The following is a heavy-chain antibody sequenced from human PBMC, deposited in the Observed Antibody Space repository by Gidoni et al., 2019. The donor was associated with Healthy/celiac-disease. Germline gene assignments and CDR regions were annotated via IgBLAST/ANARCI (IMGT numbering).Heavy chain of an antibody. J-gene: IGHJ4*02. CDR2: LSHEGSNK. Sequence: QVRLVESGRGVVQRGRSMRLSCVVTAFNFSRYGMHWVRQAPGNGLELVAVLSHEGSNKYKADSLKGRFTLSRDNSKNTLYLQMTSLRAEDTAVYYCAKIYGFRYLSRPSEGYFDYWGQGTLVTVSS. D-gene: IGHD3-10*01. CDR1: AFNFSRYG. CDR3: AKIYGFRYLSRPSEGYFDY. V-gene: IGHV3-30*18.